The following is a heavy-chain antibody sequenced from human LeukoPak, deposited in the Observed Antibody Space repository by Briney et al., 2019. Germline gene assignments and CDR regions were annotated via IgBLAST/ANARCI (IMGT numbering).Heavy chain of an antibody. CDR2: IYYSGST. J-gene: IGHJ4*02. D-gene: IGHD4-23*01. V-gene: IGHV4-59*01. CDR1: GGSISSYY. Sequence: SETLSLTCAVSGGSISSYYWSWIRQPPGKGLEWIGYIYYSGSTNYNPSLKSRVTISVDTSRNQFSLKLSSVTAADTAVYYCARGGNALDYWGQGTLVTVSS. CDR3: ARGGNALDY.